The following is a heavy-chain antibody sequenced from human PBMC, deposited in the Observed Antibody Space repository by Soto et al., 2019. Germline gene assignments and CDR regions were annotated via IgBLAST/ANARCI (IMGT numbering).Heavy chain of an antibody. CDR2: IYYSGST. V-gene: IGHV4-61*01. J-gene: IGHJ4*02. Sequence: PSETLSLTGAVSFGSVSSGSYYWSLIRQPPGKGLEWIGYIYYSGSTNYNPSLKSRVTISVDTSKNQFSLKLSSVTAADTAVYYCAGITYYDIWGGYDYWGPGTLVTVSS. D-gene: IGHD3-3*01. CDR1: FGSVSSGSYY. CDR3: AGITYYDIWGGYDY.